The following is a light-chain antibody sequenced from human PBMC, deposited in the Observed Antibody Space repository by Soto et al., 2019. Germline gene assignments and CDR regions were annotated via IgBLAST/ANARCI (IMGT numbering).Light chain of an antibody. V-gene: IGKV3-15*01. CDR2: GAS. CDR3: HHYSSSPHT. Sequence: DIVMTQSPATLSVSPGERATLSCRASQSVASNLAWYQQRPGEAPRLLIYGASTRATGVPVRFSGSGSGTDFTLTISSLQSEDFAVYYCHHYSSSPHTFGGGTKVEIK. CDR1: QSVASN. J-gene: IGKJ4*01.